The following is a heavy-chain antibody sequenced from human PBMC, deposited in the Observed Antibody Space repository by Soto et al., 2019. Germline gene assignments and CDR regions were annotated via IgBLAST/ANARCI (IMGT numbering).Heavy chain of an antibody. CDR1: GYAFTSYG. D-gene: IGHD2-2*01. CDR2: ISAYNGNT. Sequence: QVQLVQSGAEVKKPGASVKVSCKASGYAFTSYGISWVRQAPGQGLEWMGWISAYNGNTNYAQKLQGRVTMTTDTSTSTAYMELRSLRSDDTAVYYCARGGYCISTSCQTSWVDYWGQGTLVTVSS. V-gene: IGHV1-18*01. CDR3: ARGGYCISTSCQTSWVDY. J-gene: IGHJ4*02.